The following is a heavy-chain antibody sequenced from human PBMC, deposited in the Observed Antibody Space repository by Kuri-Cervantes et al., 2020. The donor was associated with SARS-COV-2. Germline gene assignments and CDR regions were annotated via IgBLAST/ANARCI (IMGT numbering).Heavy chain of an antibody. CDR2: INTNTGNP. Sequence: ASVKVSCKASGYTFTSYAMNWVRQAPGQGLELMGWINTNTGNPTYAQGFTGRFVFSLDTSVSTAYLQISSLKAGDTAVYYCARVMTTVTTRYYGMDVWGQGTTVTVSS. CDR1: GYTFTSYA. D-gene: IGHD4-17*01. V-gene: IGHV7-4-1*02. J-gene: IGHJ6*02. CDR3: ARVMTTVTTRYYGMDV.